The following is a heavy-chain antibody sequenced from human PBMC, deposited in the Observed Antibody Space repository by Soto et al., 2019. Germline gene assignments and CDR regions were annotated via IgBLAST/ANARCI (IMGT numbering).Heavy chain of an antibody. D-gene: IGHD1-26*01. CDR3: LTGSYFRYFDF. Sequence: GGSLRLSCAASGFTFSSYAMSWVRQAPGKGLEWVSSISDTGRSTHYADSVKGRFTISRDNSKNTLYLQMNSLRAEDTAIYYCLTGSYFRYFDFCGQGTXVTVSS. CDR1: GFTFSSYA. CDR2: ISDTGRST. J-gene: IGHJ4*02. V-gene: IGHV3-23*01.